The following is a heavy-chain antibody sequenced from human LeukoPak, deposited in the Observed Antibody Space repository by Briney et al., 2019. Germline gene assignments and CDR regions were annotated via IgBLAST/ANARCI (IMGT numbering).Heavy chain of an antibody. Sequence: PSETLSLTCAVYGESFSSYYWSWIRQPAGKGLEWIGRIYTSGSTNYNPSLKSRVTMSVDTSKNQFSLKLSSVTAADTAVYYCARESSLLRQLDYWGQGTLVTVSS. V-gene: IGHV4-4*07. CDR3: ARESSLLRQLDY. CDR1: GESFSSYY. D-gene: IGHD5/OR15-5a*01. CDR2: IYTSGST. J-gene: IGHJ4*02.